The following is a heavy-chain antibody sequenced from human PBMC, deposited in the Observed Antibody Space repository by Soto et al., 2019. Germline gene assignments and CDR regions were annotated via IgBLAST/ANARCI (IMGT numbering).Heavy chain of an antibody. J-gene: IGHJ6*02. D-gene: IGHD4-17*01. Sequence: SETLSLTCAVYGGSFSGYYWNWIRQPPGKGLEWIGEFSHSGSTNYSPSLKSRVTISVDTSKNQFSLKLTSVTAADTAVYFCSADHPHTAIGWPVWGQGTTVTVSS. CDR2: FSHSGST. V-gene: IGHV4-34*01. CDR3: SADHPHTAIGWPV. CDR1: GGSFSGYY.